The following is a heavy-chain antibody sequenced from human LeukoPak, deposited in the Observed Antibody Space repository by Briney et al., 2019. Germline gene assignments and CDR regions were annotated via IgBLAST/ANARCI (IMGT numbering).Heavy chain of an antibody. CDR3: VKLVVSTEYYFDY. V-gene: IGHV3-30-3*01. CDR2: ISYDGSNK. J-gene: IGHJ4*02. Sequence: PGGSLRLSCAASGFTFSSYAMHWVRQAPGKGLEWVAVISYDGSNKYYADSVKGRFTISRDNSKNTLYLQMNSLRAEDTAIYYCVKLVVSTEYYFDYWGQGTLVTVSA. D-gene: IGHD5/OR15-5a*01. CDR1: GFTFSSYA.